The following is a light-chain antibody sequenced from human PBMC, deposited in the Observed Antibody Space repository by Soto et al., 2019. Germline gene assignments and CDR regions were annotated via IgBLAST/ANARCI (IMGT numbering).Light chain of an antibody. Sequence: DIQLTQSPSSVSSSVGDRVSITCRASQGISSWLAWYQQKPGRPPKLLIYTVSSLQSGGPSRFSGTGSGTDFTLTISSLQPEDVATYYCQQGNSFPLTFGGGTKVEIK. CDR2: TVS. V-gene: IGKV1-12*01. CDR1: QGISSW. CDR3: QQGNSFPLT. J-gene: IGKJ4*01.